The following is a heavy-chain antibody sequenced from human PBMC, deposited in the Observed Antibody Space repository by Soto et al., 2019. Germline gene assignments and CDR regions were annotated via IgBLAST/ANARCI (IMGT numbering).Heavy chain of an antibody. CDR1: GFTFSNAW. D-gene: IGHD2-8*01. J-gene: IGHJ6*02. Sequence: GGSLRLSCAASGFTFSNAWMNWVRQAPGKGLEWVGRIKSKTDGGTTDYAAPVKGRFTISREDSKNTLYLQMNSLKTEGTAVYYCTTDRIGYCTNGVCYKFRYYYGMDVWGQGTTVTVSS. CDR3: TTDRIGYCTNGVCYKFRYYYGMDV. CDR2: IKSKTDGGTT. V-gene: IGHV3-15*07.